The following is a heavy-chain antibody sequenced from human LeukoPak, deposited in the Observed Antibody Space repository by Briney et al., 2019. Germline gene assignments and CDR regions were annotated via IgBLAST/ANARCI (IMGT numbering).Heavy chain of an antibody. CDR2: ISYDGSNK. V-gene: IGHV3-30*01. D-gene: IGHD3-22*01. CDR1: GFTFSSYA. J-gene: IGHJ4*02. CDR3: ARDNYYDSSGYYYGPSAIDY. Sequence: GGSLRLSCAASGFTFSSYAMHWVRQAPGKVLEWVAVISYDGSNKYYADSVKGRFTISRDNSKNTLYLQMNSLRAEDTAVYYCARDNYYDSSGYYYGPSAIDYWGQGTLVTVSS.